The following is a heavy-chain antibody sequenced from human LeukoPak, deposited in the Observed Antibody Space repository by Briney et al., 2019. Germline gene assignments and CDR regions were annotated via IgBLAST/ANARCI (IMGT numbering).Heavy chain of an antibody. Sequence: ASVKVSCKASGYTLTGYYMHWVRQAPGQGLEWMGWINPNSGGTNYAQKFQGRVTMTRDTSISTAYMELSRLRSDDTAVYYCARDRPRGAAAGLNWFDPWGQGTLVTVSS. V-gene: IGHV1-2*02. CDR2: INPNSGGT. CDR1: GYTLTGYY. CDR3: ARDRPRGAAAGLNWFDP. D-gene: IGHD6-13*01. J-gene: IGHJ5*02.